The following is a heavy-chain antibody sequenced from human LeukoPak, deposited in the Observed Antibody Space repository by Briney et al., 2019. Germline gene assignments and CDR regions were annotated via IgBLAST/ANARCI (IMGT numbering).Heavy chain of an antibody. CDR3: ARVDSSGWYQNYYYYYGMDV. CDR2: IYHSGST. J-gene: IGHJ6*04. V-gene: IGHV4-4*02. CDR1: GGSISSSNW. Sequence: SETLSLTYAVSGGSISSSNWWRWVRQPPGNGLEWIGEIYHSGSTNYNPSLKSRVTISVDKSKNQFSLKLSSVTAADTAVYYCARVDSSGWYQNYYYYYGMDVWGKGTTVTVSS. D-gene: IGHD6-19*01.